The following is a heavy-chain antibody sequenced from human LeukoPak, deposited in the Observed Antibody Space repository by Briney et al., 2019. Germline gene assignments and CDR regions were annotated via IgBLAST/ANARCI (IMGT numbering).Heavy chain of an antibody. V-gene: IGHV3-23*01. CDR3: AEGGYCSSTSCYHEGVFDY. CDR2: ISGSGGST. J-gene: IGHJ4*02. CDR1: GFTFSSYA. Sequence: AGGSLRLSCAASGFTFSSYAMSWVRQAPGKGLEWVSAISGSGGSTYYADSVKGRFTISRGNSKNTLYLQMNSLRAEDTAVYYCAEGGYCSSTSCYHEGVFDYWGQGTLVTVSS. D-gene: IGHD2-2*01.